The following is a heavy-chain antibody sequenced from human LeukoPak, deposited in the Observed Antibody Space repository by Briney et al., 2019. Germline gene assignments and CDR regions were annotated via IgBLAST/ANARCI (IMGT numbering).Heavy chain of an antibody. V-gene: IGHV1-8*03. J-gene: IGHJ5*02. D-gene: IGHD3-10*01. CDR3: ARAPRISMVRGVIYWFDP. Sequence: ASVKVSCKASGYTFTSYDINWVRQATGQGLEWMGWMNPNSGNTGYAQKFQGRVTITRNTSISTAYMELSSLRSEDTAVYYCARAPRISMVRGVIYWFDPWGQGTLVTVSS. CDR2: MNPNSGNT. CDR1: GYTFTSYD.